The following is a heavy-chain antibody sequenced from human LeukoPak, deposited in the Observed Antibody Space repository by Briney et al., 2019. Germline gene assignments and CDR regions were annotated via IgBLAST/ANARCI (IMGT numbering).Heavy chain of an antibody. J-gene: IGHJ6*04. CDR1: GFTFDDYG. V-gene: IGHV3-21*01. Sequence: PGGPLRLSCAASGFTFDDYGMNWVRQAPGKGLEWVSSLSRTSTYIYYADSVKGRFTISRDNAKNSLYLQMNSLRAEDTAVYYCAELGITMIGGVWGKGTTVTISS. CDR2: LSRTSTYI. D-gene: IGHD3-10*02. CDR3: AELGITMIGGV.